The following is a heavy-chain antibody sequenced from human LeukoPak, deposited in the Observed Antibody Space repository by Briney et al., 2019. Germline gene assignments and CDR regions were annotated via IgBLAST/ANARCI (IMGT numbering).Heavy chain of an antibody. CDR3: ARAISSSRANDY. Sequence: GGALRLSCTASGFTYSNYWMTWVRQAPGKGLEWVANIKEDGSEKYYVDSVKGRFTISRDNVKSSLYLQMNSLRDDDTALYFCARAISSSRANDYWGQGTLVTVS. V-gene: IGHV3-7*03. CDR2: IKEDGSEK. J-gene: IGHJ4*02. CDR1: GFTYSNYW. D-gene: IGHD3-3*01.